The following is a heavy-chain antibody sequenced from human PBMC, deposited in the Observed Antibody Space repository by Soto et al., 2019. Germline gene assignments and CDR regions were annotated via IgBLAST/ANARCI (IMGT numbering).Heavy chain of an antibody. D-gene: IGHD4-17*01. CDR2: INSDGSST. CDR3: ARAVTTGDFDY. CDR1: GFTFSSYW. Sequence: PGGSLRLSCAASGFTFSSYWMHWVRQAPGKGLVWVSRINSDGSSTSYADSVNGRFTISRDNAKNTLYLQMNSLRAEDTAVYYCARAVTTGDFDYLGQGTLVTVSS. J-gene: IGHJ4*02. V-gene: IGHV3-74*01.